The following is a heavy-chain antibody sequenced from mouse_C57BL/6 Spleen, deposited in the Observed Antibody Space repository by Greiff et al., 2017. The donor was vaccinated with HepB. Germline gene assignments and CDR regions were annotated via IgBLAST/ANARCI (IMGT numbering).Heavy chain of an antibody. CDR3: AREGGYLAY. V-gene: IGHV1-55*01. D-gene: IGHD2-2*01. J-gene: IGHJ3*01. Sequence: QVQLQQPGAELVKPGASVKMSCKASGYTFTSYWITWVKQRPGQGLEWIGDIYPGSGSTNYNEKFKSKATLTLDTSSSTAYMQLSSLTSEDSAVYYCAREGGYLAYWGQGTLVTVSA. CDR2: IYPGSGST. CDR1: GYTFTSYW.